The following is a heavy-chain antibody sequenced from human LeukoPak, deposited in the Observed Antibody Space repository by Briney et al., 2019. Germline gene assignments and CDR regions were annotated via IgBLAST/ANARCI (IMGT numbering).Heavy chain of an antibody. J-gene: IGHJ6*02. Sequence: GGSLRLSCAASGFTFSNFAMNWVRQAPGKGLEWVANIMQDGSVQHYVDSVKGWFTISRDNAKNSLYLQMNSLRAEDTALYYCARDYTATGGMDVWGQGTTVTVS. D-gene: IGHD2-21*02. CDR2: IMQDGSVQ. CDR3: ARDYTATGGMDV. CDR1: GFTFSNFA. V-gene: IGHV3-7*01.